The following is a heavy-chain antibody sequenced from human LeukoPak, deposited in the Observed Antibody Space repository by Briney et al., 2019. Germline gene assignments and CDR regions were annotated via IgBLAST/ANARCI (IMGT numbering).Heavy chain of an antibody. Sequence: PGGSLRLSCAASGFTFSSHGMHWVRQAPGKGLEWVAFIRNDGSNKYYADSVKGRFTISRDNSKKTLYVQMNSLRAEDTAVYYCANGGLLGEPHDAFDFWGQGTLVTVSS. J-gene: IGHJ3*01. D-gene: IGHD3-16*01. CDR2: IRNDGSNK. CDR1: GFTFSSHG. CDR3: ANGGLLGEPHDAFDF. V-gene: IGHV3-30*02.